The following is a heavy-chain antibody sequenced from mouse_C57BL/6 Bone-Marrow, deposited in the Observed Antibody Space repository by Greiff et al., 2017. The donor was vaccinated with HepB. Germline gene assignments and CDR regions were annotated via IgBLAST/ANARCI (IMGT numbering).Heavy chain of an antibody. J-gene: IGHJ4*01. Sequence: QVQLQQSGPELVKPGASVKISCKASGYTFTDYYINWVKQRPGQGLEWIGWIFPGSGSTYYNEKFKGKATLTVDKSSSTAYMLLSSLTSEDSAVYFCASPYYYYGSSPYYYAMDYWGQGTSVTVSS. CDR1: GYTFTDYY. V-gene: IGHV1-75*01. D-gene: IGHD1-1*01. CDR3: ASPYYYYGSSPYYYAMDY. CDR2: IFPGSGST.